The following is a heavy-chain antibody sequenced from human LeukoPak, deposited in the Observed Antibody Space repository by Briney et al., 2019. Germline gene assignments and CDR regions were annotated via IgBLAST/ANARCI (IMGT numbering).Heavy chain of an antibody. V-gene: IGHV4-59*11. CDR2: IHYSGRA. Sequence: SETLSLTCTVSGGSINGHYWTWIRQPPGKGLEWIGQIHYSGRADYNPSLKRRVTISVDTSKNQISLNLNSVTAADTAVYYCARHAYGSGSYRFDYWGQGTLVTVSS. J-gene: IGHJ4*02. CDR1: GGSINGHY. CDR3: ARHAYGSGSYRFDY. D-gene: IGHD3-10*01.